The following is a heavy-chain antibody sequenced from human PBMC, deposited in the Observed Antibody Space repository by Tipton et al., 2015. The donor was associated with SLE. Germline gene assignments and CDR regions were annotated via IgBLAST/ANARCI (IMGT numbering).Heavy chain of an antibody. CDR1: GFSFSSAW. CDR2: IWHDGTNK. D-gene: IGHD6-13*01. V-gene: IGHV3-33*08. J-gene: IGHJ4*02. CDR3: ARDGPLGQPLDY. Sequence: SLRLSCAASGFSFSSAWMNWVRQAPGKGLEWVAVIWHDGTNKYYEDSVKGRFSISRDNNRNTLYLQMSSLRGEDTAVYYCARDGPLGQPLDYWGQGTLVTVSS.